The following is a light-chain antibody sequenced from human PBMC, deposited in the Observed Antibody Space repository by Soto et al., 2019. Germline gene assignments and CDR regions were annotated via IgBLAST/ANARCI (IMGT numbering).Light chain of an antibody. CDR2: DAS. Sequence: EIVLTQSPATLSLSPGERATLSCRASQSVSSYLAWYQQKPGQAPRLLIYDASNRATGIPARFSGSGSGTDFTLTISSLEPEDSGTYYCQQSYTSVQTFGQGTKLEIK. CDR3: QQSYTSVQT. J-gene: IGKJ2*01. V-gene: IGKV3-11*01. CDR1: QSVSSY.